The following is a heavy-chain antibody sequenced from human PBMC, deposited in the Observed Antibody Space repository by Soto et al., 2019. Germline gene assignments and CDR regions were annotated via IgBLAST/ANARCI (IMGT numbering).Heavy chain of an antibody. CDR1: GFTFRSFT. CDR3: TRDASRDSSARGWFDP. V-gene: IGHV3-21*01. Sequence: RLSCAASGFTFRSFTMNWVRQAPGKWLEWVSTISSDSAYIYYTDALRGRFTISRDNAKNSLHLQMNTLRAEDMAVYYCTRDASRDSSARGWFDPWGPGTLVTVSS. J-gene: IGHJ5*02. CDR2: ISSDSAYI. D-gene: IGHD6-13*01.